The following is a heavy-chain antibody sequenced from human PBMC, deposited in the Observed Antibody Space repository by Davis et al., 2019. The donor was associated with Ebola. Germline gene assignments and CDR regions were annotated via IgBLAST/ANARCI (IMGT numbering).Heavy chain of an antibody. CDR3: ARTYSSRWHNYYGMDV. J-gene: IGHJ6*02. CDR2: ISWNSGSI. D-gene: IGHD6-13*01. CDR1: GFTFDDYA. Sequence: PGGSLRLSCAASGFTFDDYAMHWVRQAPGKGLEWVSGISWNSGSIGYADSVKGRFTISRDNAKNSLYLQMNSLRAEDTALYYCARTYSSRWHNYYGMDVWGQGTTITVSS. V-gene: IGHV3-9*01.